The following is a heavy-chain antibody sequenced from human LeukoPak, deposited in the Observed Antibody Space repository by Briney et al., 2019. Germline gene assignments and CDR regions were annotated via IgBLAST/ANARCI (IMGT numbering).Heavy chain of an antibody. Sequence: GGSLRLSCAASGFTFSGSAMHWVRQASGKGLEWVGRIRSKANSYATAYAASVKGRFTISRDDSKNTLYLQMNSLRAEDTAVYYCARDPRYSGSYTLLFDYWGQGTLVTVSS. CDR3: ARDPRYSGSYTLLFDY. V-gene: IGHV3-73*01. J-gene: IGHJ4*02. CDR1: GFTFSGSA. CDR2: IRSKANSYAT. D-gene: IGHD1-26*01.